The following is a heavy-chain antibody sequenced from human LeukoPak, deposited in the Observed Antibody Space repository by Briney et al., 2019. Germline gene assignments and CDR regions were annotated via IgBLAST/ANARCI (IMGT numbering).Heavy chain of an antibody. CDR3: ARDGRDGLQSFGFDY. CDR2: ISYDGSNK. V-gene: IGHV3-30-3*01. J-gene: IGHJ4*02. CDR1: GFTFSSYA. Sequence: GRSLRLSCAASGFTFSSYAMHWVRQAPGKGLEWVAVISYDGSNKYYADSVKGRFTISRDNSKNTLYLQMNSLRAEDTAVYYCARDGRDGLQSFGFDYWGQGTLVTVSS. D-gene: IGHD5-24*01.